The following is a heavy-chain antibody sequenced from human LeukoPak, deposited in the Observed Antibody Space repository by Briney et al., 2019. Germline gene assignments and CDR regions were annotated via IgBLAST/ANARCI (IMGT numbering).Heavy chain of an antibody. V-gene: IGHV4-30-4*01. CDR2: IYYSGGT. J-gene: IGHJ6*02. CDR3: ARAFPHSNYGYYYHGMDV. CDR1: GGSISSGDYY. D-gene: IGHD4-11*01. Sequence: SQTLSLTCTVSGGSISSGDYYWSWIRQPPGKGLEWIGYIYYSGGTYYNPSLKSRVTISVDTSKNQFSLKLSSVTAADTAVYYCARAFPHSNYGYYYHGMDVWGQGTTVTVSS.